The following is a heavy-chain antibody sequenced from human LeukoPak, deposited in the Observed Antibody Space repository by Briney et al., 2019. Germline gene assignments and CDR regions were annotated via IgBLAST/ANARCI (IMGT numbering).Heavy chain of an antibody. CDR2: ISYDGSNK. D-gene: IGHD3-16*01. J-gene: IGHJ3*02. Sequence: PGRSLRLSCAASGFTFSSYAMHWVRQAPGKGLEWVAVISYDGSNKYYADSVKGRFTISRDNSKNTLYLQMNSLRAEDTAVYYCGRDPGGWGGGFDIWGQGTMVTVSS. CDR1: GFTFSSYA. CDR3: GRDPGGWGGGFDI. V-gene: IGHV3-30*01.